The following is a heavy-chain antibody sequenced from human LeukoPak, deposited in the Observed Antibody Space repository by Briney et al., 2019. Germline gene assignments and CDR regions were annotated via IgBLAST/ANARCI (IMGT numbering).Heavy chain of an antibody. D-gene: IGHD6-13*01. CDR1: GFTFDDYA. J-gene: IGHJ4*02. CDR3: ARRYSSSWCFDY. Sequence: GGSLRLSCAASGFTFDDYAMHWVRQVPGKGLEWVSGISWNSGSTGYADSVKGRFTISRDNAKNSLYLQMSSLRPEDTALYYCARRYSSSWCFDYWGQGTLVTVSS. CDR2: ISWNSGST. V-gene: IGHV3-9*01.